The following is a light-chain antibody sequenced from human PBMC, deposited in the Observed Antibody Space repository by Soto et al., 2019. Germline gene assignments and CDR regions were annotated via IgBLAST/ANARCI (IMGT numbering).Light chain of an antibody. CDR1: QSVGNS. CDR3: QQLNSYPLT. CDR2: AAS. J-gene: IGKJ4*01. V-gene: IGKV1-5*01. Sequence: DIQITQSPSTLSASVGDRVTITCRASQSVGNSLAWYQQRPGKAPKLLIYAASTLQSGVPSRFSGSGSGTDFTLTISSLQPEDFATYYCQQLNSYPLTFGGGTKVDIK.